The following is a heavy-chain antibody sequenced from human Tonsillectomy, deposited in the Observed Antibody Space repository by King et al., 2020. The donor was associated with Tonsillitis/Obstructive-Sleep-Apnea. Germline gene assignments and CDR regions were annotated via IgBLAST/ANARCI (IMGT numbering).Heavy chain of an antibody. J-gene: IGHJ3*02. CDR1: GFTFSSYA. CDR2: ISYDGSNK. D-gene: IGHD3-22*01. Sequence: VQLVESGGGVVQPGRSLRLSCAASGFTFSSYAIHWVRQAPGKGLGWVAVISYDGSNKYYADSVKGRFTISRDNSKNTLDLQMNSLRAEDTAVYYCAREGIYDSSGYADVFDIWGQGTMVTVSS. CDR3: AREGIYDSSGYADVFDI. V-gene: IGHV3-30*04.